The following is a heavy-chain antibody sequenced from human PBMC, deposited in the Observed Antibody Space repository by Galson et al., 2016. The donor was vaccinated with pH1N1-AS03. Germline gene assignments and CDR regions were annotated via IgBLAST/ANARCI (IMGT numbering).Heavy chain of an antibody. Sequence: ETLSLTCRVSDVPLTQHYWSWLRQSPGRGLEWIGYSTPYDITQYNASLRSRVLISLDKAKREFSLELTSLTAADTAVYYCARHATTRSEVFGVPFYHYYYTDVWGKGTTVTVSS. CDR2: STPYDIT. D-gene: IGHD3-3*01. CDR3: ARHATTRSEVFGVPFYHYYYTDV. V-gene: IGHV4-4*09. CDR1: DVPLTQHY. J-gene: IGHJ6*03.